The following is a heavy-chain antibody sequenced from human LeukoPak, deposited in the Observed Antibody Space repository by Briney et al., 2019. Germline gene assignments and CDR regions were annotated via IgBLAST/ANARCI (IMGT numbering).Heavy chain of an antibody. V-gene: IGHV1-18*01. CDR3: ARDSGRIAANFDY. Sequence: ASVKVSCKASGYTFTTYGISWVRQAPEQGLEWMGWISTYNGNPTYVQNLQGRVTMTTDTSTSTAYMELRSLRSDDTAVYYCARDSGRIAANFDYWGQGILVTVSS. D-gene: IGHD6-13*01. CDR2: ISTYNGNP. J-gene: IGHJ4*02. CDR1: GYTFTTYG.